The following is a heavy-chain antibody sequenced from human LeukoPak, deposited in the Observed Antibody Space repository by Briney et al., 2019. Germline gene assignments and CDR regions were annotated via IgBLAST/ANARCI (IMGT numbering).Heavy chain of an antibody. J-gene: IGHJ4*02. D-gene: IGHD6-6*01. Sequence: PGGSLRLSCAASGFTFSSYWMSWVRQAPGKGLEWVANIKQDASEKYYVDSVKGRFTISRDNAKNTLYLQMNSLRAEDTAVYYCARGLSGYASSLGYWGQGTLVTVSA. CDR2: IKQDASEK. CDR3: ARGLSGYASSLGY. CDR1: GFTFSSYW. V-gene: IGHV3-7*01.